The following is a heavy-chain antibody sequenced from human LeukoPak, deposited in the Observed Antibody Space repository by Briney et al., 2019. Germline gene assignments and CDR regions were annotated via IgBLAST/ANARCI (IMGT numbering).Heavy chain of an antibody. CDR2: ISGSGGST. V-gene: IGHV3-23*01. Sequence: PGGSLRLSCAASGFTFSSYSMNWVRQAPGKGLEWVSSISGSGGSTYYADSVKGRFTISRDNSKNMLYLQMNSLRAEDTAVYYCAKLLNNRYFDSNFDYWGQGTLVTVSS. CDR1: GFTFSSYS. D-gene: IGHD3-9*01. CDR3: AKLLNNRYFDSNFDY. J-gene: IGHJ4*02.